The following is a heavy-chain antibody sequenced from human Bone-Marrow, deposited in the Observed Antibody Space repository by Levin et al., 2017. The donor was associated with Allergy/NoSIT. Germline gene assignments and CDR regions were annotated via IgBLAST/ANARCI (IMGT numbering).Heavy chain of an antibody. V-gene: IGHV3-74*01. J-gene: IGHJ4*02. CDR3: ASRHCDGGHCYSRDY. Sequence: GGSLRLSCAASGFTFSKYWMHWARQAPGEGLVWVSHIGPDGTTTSYADSVQGRFTISRDNDKNTLFLHMNTLRAEDTAVYYCASRHCDGGHCYSRDYWGQGTLVTVSS. CDR1: GFTFSKYW. D-gene: IGHD2-21*02. CDR2: IGPDGTTT.